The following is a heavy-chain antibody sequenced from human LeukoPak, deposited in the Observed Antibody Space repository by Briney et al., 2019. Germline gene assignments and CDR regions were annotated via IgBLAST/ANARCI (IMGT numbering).Heavy chain of an antibody. D-gene: IGHD3-22*01. CDR2: ISGSGGST. Sequence: GGSLSLSCAASGFTFSSYAMSWVRQAPGKGLEWVSAISGSGGSTYYADSVKGRFTISRDNSKNTLYLQMNSLRAEDTAVYYCAKSFLGDSSGYYSYYFDYWGQGVLVTVSS. CDR3: AKSFLGDSSGYYSYYFDY. V-gene: IGHV3-23*01. CDR1: GFTFSSYA. J-gene: IGHJ4*02.